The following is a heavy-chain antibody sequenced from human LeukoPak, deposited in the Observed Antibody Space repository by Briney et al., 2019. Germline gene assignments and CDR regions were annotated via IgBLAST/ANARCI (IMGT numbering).Heavy chain of an antibody. Sequence: ASVRVSCKASEYTFTNYYIHWVRQAPGQGLEWMGWISANNGNTNYAQKLQGRVTMTTDTSTSTAYMELRSLRSDDTAVYYCARGGITTNMDVWGKGTTVTVSS. V-gene: IGHV1-18*04. D-gene: IGHD3-10*01. CDR2: ISANNGNT. J-gene: IGHJ6*03. CDR1: EYTFTNYY. CDR3: ARGGITTNMDV.